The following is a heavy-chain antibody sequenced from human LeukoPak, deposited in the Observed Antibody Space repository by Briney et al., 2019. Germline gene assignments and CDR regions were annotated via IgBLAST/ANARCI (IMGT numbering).Heavy chain of an antibody. CDR3: AKDRYYGSGSYYAYYYYGMDV. D-gene: IGHD3-10*01. CDR2: ISGSGGST. J-gene: IGHJ6*02. Sequence: GGSLRLSCAASGFTFGSYAMSWVRQAPGKGLEWVSAISGSGGSTYYADSVKGRFTISRDNSKNTLYLQMNSLRAEDTAVYYCAKDRYYGSGSYYAYYYYGMDVWGQGTTVTVSS. V-gene: IGHV3-23*01. CDR1: GFTFGSYA.